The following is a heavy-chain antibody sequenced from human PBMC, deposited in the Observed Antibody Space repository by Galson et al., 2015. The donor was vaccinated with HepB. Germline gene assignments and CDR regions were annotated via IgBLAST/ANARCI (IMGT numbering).Heavy chain of an antibody. D-gene: IGHD1-26*01. V-gene: IGHV3-69-1*01. CDR3: ARRSSGNSFDY. J-gene: IGHJ4*02. CDR1: GFTFSSYP. CDR2: ISGSYTI. Sequence: SLRLSCAASGFTFSSYPMNWVRQAPGKGLEWVSSISGSYTIYYADSVEGRFTISRDNAKNSLYLQMNSLRDEDTAVYYCARRSSGNSFDYWGRGTLVTVSS.